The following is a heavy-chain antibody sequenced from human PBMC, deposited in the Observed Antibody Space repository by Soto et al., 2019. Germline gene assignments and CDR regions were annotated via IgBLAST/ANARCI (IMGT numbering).Heavy chain of an antibody. CDR2: ISGSGATT. Sequence: PGGSLRLSCSASGFTFGNYAMTWVRQPPGKGLEWLSSISGSGATTFSADSVQGRFSVSRDNSKNTQYLQMNSLRDDDTAIYYCAKDTTSWPTGVEDWGQGTRVTVSS. CDR3: AKDTTSWPTGVED. J-gene: IGHJ4*02. D-gene: IGHD2-2*01. V-gene: IGHV3-23*01. CDR1: GFTFGNYA.